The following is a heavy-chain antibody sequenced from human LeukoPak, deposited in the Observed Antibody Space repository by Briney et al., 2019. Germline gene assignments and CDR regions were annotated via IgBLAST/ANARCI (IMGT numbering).Heavy chain of an antibody. CDR1: GLSLSTSGVG. CDR2: IFWDDDK. CDR3: AHRPGWRDYFDY. Sequence: SGPTLVNPRQTLTLTCTFSGLSLSTSGVGVDWIRHPPGKALEWLALIFWDDDKRYSPSRKSRFTITKDTSKNQVVLTMTNMDPVDTATYYRAHRPGWRDYFDYWGQGTLVTVSS. J-gene: IGHJ4*02. V-gene: IGHV2-5*02. D-gene: IGHD3-3*01.